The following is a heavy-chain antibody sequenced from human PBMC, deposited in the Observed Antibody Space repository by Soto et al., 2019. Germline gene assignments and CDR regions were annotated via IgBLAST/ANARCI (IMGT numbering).Heavy chain of an antibody. Sequence: SETLSLTCTVSGGSISRYYWSWIGQPPGKGLEWIGYIYYSGSTNYNPSLKSRVTISVDTSKNQFSLKLSSVTAADTAVYYCARRKSIFGVAIIDYWGQGTLVTVSS. CDR2: IYYSGST. CDR1: GGSISRYY. CDR3: ARRKSIFGVAIIDY. D-gene: IGHD3-3*01. V-gene: IGHV4-59*08. J-gene: IGHJ4*02.